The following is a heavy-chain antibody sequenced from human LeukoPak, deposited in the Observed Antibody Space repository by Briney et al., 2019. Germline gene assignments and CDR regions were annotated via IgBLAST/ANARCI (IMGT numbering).Heavy chain of an antibody. Sequence: GASVKVSCKASGYTFTGYYMHWVRQAPGQGLEWMGWISAYNGNTNYAQKLQGRVTMTTDTSASTAYMELRSLRSDDTAVYYCARDSDDYSDGFDPWGQGTLVTVSS. D-gene: IGHD4-11*01. CDR2: ISAYNGNT. V-gene: IGHV1-18*04. CDR1: GYTFTGYY. J-gene: IGHJ5*02. CDR3: ARDSDDYSDGFDP.